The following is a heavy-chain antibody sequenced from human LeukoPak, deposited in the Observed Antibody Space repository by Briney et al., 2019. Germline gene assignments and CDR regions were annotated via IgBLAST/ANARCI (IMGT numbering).Heavy chain of an antibody. Sequence: ASVKVSCKASGGTFSSYAISWVRQAPGQGLEWMGRIIPILGIANYAQKFQGRVTITADKSTSTAYMELSSLRSEDTAVYYCARGSALATIGNYWGQGTLVTVSS. CDR1: GGTFSSYA. CDR3: ARGSALATIGNY. J-gene: IGHJ4*02. D-gene: IGHD5-24*01. V-gene: IGHV1-69*04. CDR2: IIPILGIA.